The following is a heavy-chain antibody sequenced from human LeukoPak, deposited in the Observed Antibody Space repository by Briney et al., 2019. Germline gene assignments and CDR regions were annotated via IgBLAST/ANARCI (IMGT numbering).Heavy chain of an antibody. CDR2: MKQDGSEK. V-gene: IGHV3-7*03. D-gene: IGHD6-19*01. Sequence: GGSLRLSCAASGFTFSSYWMSWVRQAPGKGLEWVANMKQDGSEKYYVDSVKGRFTISRDNAENSLYLQMNSLRAEDRAVYYCARDPGGWYPYYFDYWGQGTLVTVSS. CDR1: GFTFSSYW. CDR3: ARDPGGWYPYYFDY. J-gene: IGHJ4*02.